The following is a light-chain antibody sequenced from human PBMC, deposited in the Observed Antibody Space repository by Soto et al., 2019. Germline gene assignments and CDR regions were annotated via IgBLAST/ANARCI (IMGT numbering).Light chain of an antibody. Sequence: IVMTQSPATLSVSPGERATLSCRASQGIGSTLAWYQQKPGQTPRLLIYDASTRATGIPARFSGIGSGTEFTLIISSLQSEDFGVYYCQQYESSPRTFGQGTKVDIK. J-gene: IGKJ1*01. CDR2: DAS. V-gene: IGKV3-15*01. CDR1: QGIGST. CDR3: QQYESSPRT.